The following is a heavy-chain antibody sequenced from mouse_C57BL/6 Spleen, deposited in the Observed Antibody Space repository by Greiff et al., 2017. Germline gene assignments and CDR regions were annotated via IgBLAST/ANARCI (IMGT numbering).Heavy chain of an antibody. Sequence: QVQLQQSGAELAKPGASVKLSCKASGYTFTSYWMHWVKQRPGQGLEWIGYINPSSGYTKYNQKFKDKATLTADKSSSTAYLQLSSLTYEDSAVYYFANVVDWYFDVWGTGTTVTVSS. CDR2: INPSSGYT. D-gene: IGHD1-1*01. CDR3: ANVVDWYFDV. J-gene: IGHJ1*03. CDR1: GYTFTSYW. V-gene: IGHV1-7*01.